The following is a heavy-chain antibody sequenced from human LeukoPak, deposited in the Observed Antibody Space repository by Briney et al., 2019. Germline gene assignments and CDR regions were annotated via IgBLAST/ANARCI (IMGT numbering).Heavy chain of an antibody. D-gene: IGHD6-6*01. CDR1: GYTFTSYG. J-gene: IGHJ5*02. CDR2: IIPIFGTA. V-gene: IGHV1-69*13. Sequence: ASVKVSFKASGYTFTSYGISWVRQAPGQGLEWMGGIIPIFGTANYAQKFQGRVTITADESTSTAYMELSSLRSEDTAVYYCATKGEQLVKGWFDPWGQGTLVTVSS. CDR3: ATKGEQLVKGWFDP.